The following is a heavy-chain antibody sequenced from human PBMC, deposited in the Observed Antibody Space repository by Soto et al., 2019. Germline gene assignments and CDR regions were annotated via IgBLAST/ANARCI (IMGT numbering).Heavy chain of an antibody. D-gene: IGHD3-22*01. Sequence: ASVKVSCNASGYTFTGHYIHWVRQAPEQGPEWMGEIGPESGATRYAQKFQGRVTMTRDTSITTVYMELKNLSPDDTAVYYCGRGRSGQIVVFYWGQGTPVTVSS. CDR3: GRGRSGQIVVFY. CDR2: IGPESGAT. V-gene: IGHV1-2*02. J-gene: IGHJ4*02. CDR1: GYTFTGHY.